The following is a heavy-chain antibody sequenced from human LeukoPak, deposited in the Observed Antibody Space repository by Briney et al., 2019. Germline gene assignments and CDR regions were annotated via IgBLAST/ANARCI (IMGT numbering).Heavy chain of an antibody. V-gene: IGHV3-7*01. CDR3: ARATLGYCSSTSCYTGYFDY. CDR1: GFTFSSYW. Sequence: GGSLRLSCAASGFTFSSYWMSWVRRAPGEGLEWVANIKQDGSEKYYVDSVKGRFTISRDNAKNSLYLQMNSLRAEDTAVYYCARATLGYCSSTSCYTGYFDYWGQGTLVTVSS. CDR2: IKQDGSEK. J-gene: IGHJ4*02. D-gene: IGHD2-2*02.